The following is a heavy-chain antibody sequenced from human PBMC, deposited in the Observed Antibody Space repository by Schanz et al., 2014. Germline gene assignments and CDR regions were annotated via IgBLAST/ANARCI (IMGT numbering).Heavy chain of an antibody. V-gene: IGHV3-23*04. CDR1: GFTFSAHA. CDR2: ISGSGRDT. D-gene: IGHD4-17*01. Sequence: AHLVESGGGVVQPGGSLRLSCAASGFTFSAHAMSWVRQAPGKGPEWFSAISGSGRDTYYAASVKGRFTISRDNSKNTLYLQMNSLRTEDTAVYYCAKAPYADYGYFHYWGQGTLVPVSS. CDR3: AKAPYADYGYFHY. J-gene: IGHJ4*02.